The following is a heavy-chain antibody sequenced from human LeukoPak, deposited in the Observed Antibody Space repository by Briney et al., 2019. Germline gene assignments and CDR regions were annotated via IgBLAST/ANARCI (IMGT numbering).Heavy chain of an antibody. CDR2: IYYSGST. Sequence: ASETLSLTCTVSGGSISSYYWSWIRQPLGKGLEWIGYIYYSGSTNYNPSLKSRVTISVDTSKNQFSLKLSSVTAADTAVYYCAGRPSDYGDYFGMDVWGQGTTVTVSS. D-gene: IGHD4-17*01. V-gene: IGHV4-59*01. CDR3: AGRPSDYGDYFGMDV. CDR1: GGSISSYY. J-gene: IGHJ6*02.